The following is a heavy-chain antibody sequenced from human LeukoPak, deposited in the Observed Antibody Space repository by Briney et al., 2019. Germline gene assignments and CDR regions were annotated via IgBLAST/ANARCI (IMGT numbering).Heavy chain of an antibody. J-gene: IGHJ4*02. Sequence: GGSLRLSCAASGFTVSSTFMSWVRQAPGKGLEWVSVIYSGGSTYYADSVKGRFTISRDTSKNTLFLQMNRLSAEDTALYYCANTLPDRDGYRHFDYWGQGTLVTVSS. V-gene: IGHV3-53*01. CDR2: IYSGGST. CDR3: ANTLPDRDGYRHFDY. CDR1: GFTVSSTF. D-gene: IGHD5-24*01.